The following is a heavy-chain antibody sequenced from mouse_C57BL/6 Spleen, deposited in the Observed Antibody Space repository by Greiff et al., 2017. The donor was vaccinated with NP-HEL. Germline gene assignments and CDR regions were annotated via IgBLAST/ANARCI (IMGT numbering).Heavy chain of an antibody. D-gene: IGHD1-1*01. CDR1: GYTFTSYW. CDR3: ARNYGSSYEGWFAY. V-gene: IGHV1-55*01. J-gene: IGHJ3*01. CDR2: IYPGSGST. Sequence: QVQLQQPGAELVKPGASVKMSCKASGYTFTSYWITWVKQRPGQGLEWIGDIYPGSGSTNYNEKFKSKATLTVDTSSSTAYMQLSSLTSEDSAVYYCARNYGSSYEGWFAYWGQGTLVTVSA.